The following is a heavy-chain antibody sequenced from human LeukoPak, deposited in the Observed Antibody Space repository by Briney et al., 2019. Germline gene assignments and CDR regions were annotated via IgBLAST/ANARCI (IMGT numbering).Heavy chain of an antibody. Sequence: AGGSLRLSCAASGFTFGTFAMSWVRQAPGKGLEWVSAITGSGSNTFYADSVKGRFAISRDNSKNTVFLQMNSLRAEDTGEYYCAKDSWYDSSGYLDYWGQGTLVTVSS. D-gene: IGHD3-22*01. CDR2: ITGSGSNT. J-gene: IGHJ4*02. CDR1: GFTFGTFA. V-gene: IGHV3-23*01. CDR3: AKDSWYDSSGYLDY.